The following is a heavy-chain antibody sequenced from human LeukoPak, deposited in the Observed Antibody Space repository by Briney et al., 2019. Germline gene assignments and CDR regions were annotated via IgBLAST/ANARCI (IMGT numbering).Heavy chain of an antibody. J-gene: IGHJ4*02. Sequence: PSETLSLTCTVSGGSISSYYWSWIRQPPGKGLEWIGYIYYSGSTNYNPSLKSRVTISVDTSKNQFSLKLSSVTAADTAVYYCARGYSSGWYGGEIDYWGQGTLVTVSS. CDR1: GGSISSYY. CDR2: IYYSGST. V-gene: IGHV4-59*08. D-gene: IGHD6-19*01. CDR3: ARGYSSGWYGGEIDY.